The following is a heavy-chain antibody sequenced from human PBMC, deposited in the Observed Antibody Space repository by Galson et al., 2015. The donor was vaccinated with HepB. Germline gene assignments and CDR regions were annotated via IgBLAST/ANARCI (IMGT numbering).Heavy chain of an antibody. CDR1: GYTFTSYA. CDR3: ARDGYSSSAYYYYGMDV. D-gene: IGHD6-6*01. V-gene: IGHV1-3*01. CDR2: INAGNGNT. J-gene: IGHJ6*02. Sequence: SVKVSCKASGYTFTSYAMHWVRQAPGQRLEWMGWINAGNGNTKYSQKFQGRVTITRDTFASTAYMELSSLRSEDTAVYYCARDGYSSSAYYYYGMDVWGQGTTVTVSS.